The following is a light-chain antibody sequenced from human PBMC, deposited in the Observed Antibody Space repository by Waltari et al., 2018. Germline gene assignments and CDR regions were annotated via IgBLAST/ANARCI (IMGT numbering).Light chain of an antibody. CDR1: QSVLYSSSNKNY. V-gene: IGKV4-1*01. J-gene: IGKJ2*01. CDR3: QQYYSLPYT. Sequence: DIVMIQSPDSLAVSLGGRATINCKSSQSVLYSSSNKNYLAWYQQKPGQPPKLLIYWASTRQSGVTDRFSGSWSGTDFTLTISSLQAEDVAVYYCQQYYSLPYTFGQGTKLEIK. CDR2: WAS.